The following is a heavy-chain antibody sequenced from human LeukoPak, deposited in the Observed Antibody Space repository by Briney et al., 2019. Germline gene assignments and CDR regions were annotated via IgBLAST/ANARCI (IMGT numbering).Heavy chain of an antibody. J-gene: IGHJ3*02. CDR1: GFTFSDYY. D-gene: IGHD2/OR15-2a*01. V-gene: IGHV3-7*01. CDR2: IKEDGSDK. CDR3: ATTGSAYFAFDI. Sequence: GGSLRLSCAAPGFTFSDYYMSWIRQAPGKGLEWVANIKEDGSDKYYVDTVKGRFTVSGDNAKKSLYLQMNGLRAEDTALYYCATTGSAYFAFDIWGQGTMVTVSS.